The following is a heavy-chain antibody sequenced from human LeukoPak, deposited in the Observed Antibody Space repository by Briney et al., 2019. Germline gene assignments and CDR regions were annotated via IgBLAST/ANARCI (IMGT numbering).Heavy chain of an antibody. D-gene: IGHD2-21*02. CDR2: ISGSGGST. V-gene: IGHV3-23*01. J-gene: IGHJ4*02. CDR3: AKDPNPAVVTAPFFDY. CDR1: GFTFSSYA. Sequence: GGSLRLSCAASGFTFSSYAMSWVRQAPGKGLEWVSAISGSGGSTYYADSVKGRFTISRDNSKNTLYLQMNSLRAEDTAVYYCAKDPNPAVVTAPFFDYWGQGTLVTVSS.